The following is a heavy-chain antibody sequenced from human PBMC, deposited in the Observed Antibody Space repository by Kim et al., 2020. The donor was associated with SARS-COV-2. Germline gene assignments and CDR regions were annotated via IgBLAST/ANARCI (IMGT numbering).Heavy chain of an antibody. V-gene: IGHV4-39*07. CDR2: IYYSGST. D-gene: IGHD6-13*01. Sequence: SETLSLTCTVSGGSISSSSYYWGWIRQPPGKGLEWIGSIYYSGSTYYNPSLKSRVTISVDTSKNQFSLKLSSVTAADTAVYYCASRSFSSLRAFDIWGQGTMVTVSS. CDR1: GGSISSSSYY. CDR3: ASRSFSSLRAFDI. J-gene: IGHJ3*02.